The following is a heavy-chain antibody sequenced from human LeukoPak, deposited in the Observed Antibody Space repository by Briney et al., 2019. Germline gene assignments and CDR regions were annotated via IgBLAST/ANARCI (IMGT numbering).Heavy chain of an antibody. D-gene: IGHD3-3*01. CDR1: GFTFSSYP. CDR2: ITYDGNGK. J-gene: IGHJ4*02. Sequence: GGSLRLSCAASGFTFSSYPMHWVRQAPGKGLEWVAVITYDGNGKYYAESVKGRFIISRDNSKNTLFLQMNSLRAEDTAVYYCARDTYYNFWSGHYFWGQGALVTVSS. V-gene: IGHV3-30-3*01. CDR3: ARDTYYNFWSGHYF.